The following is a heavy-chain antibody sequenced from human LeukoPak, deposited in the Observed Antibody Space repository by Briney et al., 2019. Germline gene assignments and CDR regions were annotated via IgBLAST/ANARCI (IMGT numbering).Heavy chain of an antibody. Sequence: ASVKVSCKASGYTFTSYDINWVRQATGQGLEWMGIINPSGGSTSYAQKFQGRVTMTRDMSTSTVYMELSSLRSDDTAVYYCARSPDIVVVAAASGPMWFDPWGQGTLVTVSS. D-gene: IGHD2-15*01. CDR3: ARSPDIVVVAAASGPMWFDP. V-gene: IGHV1-46*01. CDR1: GYTFTSYD. J-gene: IGHJ5*02. CDR2: INPSGGST.